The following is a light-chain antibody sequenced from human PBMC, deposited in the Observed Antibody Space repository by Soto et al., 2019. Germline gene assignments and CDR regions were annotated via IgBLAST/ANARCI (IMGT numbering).Light chain of an antibody. CDR3: SSDTRTSTLYV. CDR1: SSDIGGYNY. CDR2: DVS. J-gene: IGLJ1*01. Sequence: QSALTQPASLSGSPGQSITISCTGTSSDIGGYNYVSWYQQLPGKVPKLIIYDVSNRPSGVSDRFSGSKSGNAASLTISGLQAEDEADYYCSSDTRTSTLYVFGTGTKLTVL. V-gene: IGLV2-14*03.